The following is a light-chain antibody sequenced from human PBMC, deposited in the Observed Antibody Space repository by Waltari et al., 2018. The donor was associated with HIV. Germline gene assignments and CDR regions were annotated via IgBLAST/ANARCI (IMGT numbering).Light chain of an antibody. Sequence: DIVMTQSPDSLTVSLGERATINCKSSQSVLYSSSNKNSLAWYQQKQGQPPKLLIYWASTREPGVPDRFSGSGSGTVFTLTISSLQAEDVAVYYCQQYYNTPYTFGQGTKLEIK. CDR2: WAS. V-gene: IGKV4-1*01. CDR3: QQYYNTPYT. J-gene: IGKJ2*01. CDR1: QSVLYSSSNKNS.